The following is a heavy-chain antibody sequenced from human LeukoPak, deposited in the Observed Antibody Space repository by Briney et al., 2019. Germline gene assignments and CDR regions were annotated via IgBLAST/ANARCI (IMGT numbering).Heavy chain of an antibody. J-gene: IGHJ4*02. Sequence: SETLSLTCAVYGGSFSGYYWSWIRQPPGKGLEWIGEINHSGSTNYNPSLKSRVTISVDTSKNQFSLKLSSVTAADTAVYYCASVYDSSGYYPFWGQGTMVTVSS. D-gene: IGHD3-22*01. CDR1: GGSFSGYY. V-gene: IGHV4-34*01. CDR2: INHSGST. CDR3: ASVYDSSGYYPF.